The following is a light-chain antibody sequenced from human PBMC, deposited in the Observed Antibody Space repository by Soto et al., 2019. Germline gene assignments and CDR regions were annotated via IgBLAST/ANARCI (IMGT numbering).Light chain of an antibody. J-gene: IGLJ1*01. CDR2: EVS. V-gene: IGLV2-14*01. CDR3: SSYTSSSPLYV. CDR1: SSDVGGYNF. Sequence: QAALTQPASFSGSPGQSSTISCTGTSSDVGGYNFVSWYQQHPGKAPKLMIYEVSYRPSGVSIRFSGSKSGNTASLTISGLQAEDEADYYCSSYTSSSPLYVFGTGTKLTVL.